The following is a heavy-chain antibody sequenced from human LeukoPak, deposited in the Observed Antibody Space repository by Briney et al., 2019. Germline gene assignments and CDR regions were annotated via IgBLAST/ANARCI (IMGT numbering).Heavy chain of an antibody. CDR1: GGSFSGYY. Sequence: SETLSLTCAVYGGSFSGYYWSWIRQPPGKGLGWIGEINHSGSTNYNPSLKSRVTISVDTSKNQFSLKLSSVTAADTAVYYCARAPGYGYVWGSYRYFDYWGQGTLVTVSS. CDR2: INHSGST. D-gene: IGHD3-16*02. V-gene: IGHV4-34*01. CDR3: ARAPGYGYVWGSYRYFDY. J-gene: IGHJ4*02.